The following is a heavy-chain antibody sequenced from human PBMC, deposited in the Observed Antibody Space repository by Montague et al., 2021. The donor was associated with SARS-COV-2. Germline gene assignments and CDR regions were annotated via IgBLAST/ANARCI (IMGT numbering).Heavy chain of an antibody. CDR3: ARGRQHFNMIVVVMTGGEYYFDY. J-gene: IGHJ4*02. CDR1: GGSFSDYY. V-gene: IGHV4-34*01. D-gene: IGHD3-22*01. Sequence: SETLSFTCAVYGGSFSDYYWSWIRQPPGKGLEWIGEINHRGTSKYNTSLKSRVSISLDTSKNQFSLYLSSATAADTAVYYCARGRQHFNMIVVVMTGGEYYFDYWGQGTLVTVSS. CDR2: INHRGTS.